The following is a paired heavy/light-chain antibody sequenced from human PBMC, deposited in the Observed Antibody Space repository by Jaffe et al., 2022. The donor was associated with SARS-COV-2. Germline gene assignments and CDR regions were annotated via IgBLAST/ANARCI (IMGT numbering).Light chain of an antibody. J-gene: IGKJ2*01. Sequence: DIQMTQSPSTLSASVGDRVTITCRASQSINSWLAWYQQKPGKAPNLLIHKASTLETGVPSRFSGSGSGTEFTLTISSLQPDDFATYYCQQYNDFFFTFGQGTKLQIK. CDR2: KAS. CDR3: QQYNDFFFT. V-gene: IGKV1-5*03. CDR1: QSINSW.
Heavy chain of an antibody. CDR3: ARDRYTGNSGDFDL. J-gene: IGHJ4*02. CDR2: ISPSSSAI. Sequence: EVQLVESGGGLVEPGGSLRLSCAASGFTFSNHNMNWVRQAPGKGLEWVSSISPSSSAIYYPDSLKGRFTISRDNAKNLLSLQMNSLRAEDTAVYFCARDRYTGNSGDFDLWGQGTLVTVSS. D-gene: IGHD2-8*02. V-gene: IGHV3-21*02. CDR1: GFTFSNHN.